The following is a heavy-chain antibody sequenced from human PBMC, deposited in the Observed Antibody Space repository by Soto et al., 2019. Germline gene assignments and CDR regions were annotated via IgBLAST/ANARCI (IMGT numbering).Heavy chain of an antibody. V-gene: IGHV4-34*01. Sequence: LSLTCAVYGGSFSGYYWSWIRQPPGKGLEWIGEINHSGSTNYNPSLKSRVTISVDTSKNQFSLKLSSVTAADTAVYYCARGGYDFWSGYYSGLYYYYGMDVWGQGTTVTVSS. CDR3: ARGGYDFWSGYYSGLYYYYGMDV. CDR1: GGSFSGYY. D-gene: IGHD3-3*01. CDR2: INHSGST. J-gene: IGHJ6*02.